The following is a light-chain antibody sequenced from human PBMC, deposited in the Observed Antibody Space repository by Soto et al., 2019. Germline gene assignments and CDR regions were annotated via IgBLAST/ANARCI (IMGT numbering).Light chain of an antibody. CDR3: QSYDSGLSGSV. Sequence: QSALTQPPSVSGAPGQRVTISCTGSSSNIGAGYDVHWYQHLPRTAPKLLISGNTNRPSGVPDRFSGSKSGTSASLAITGLQAEDEADYYCQSYDSGLSGSVFGGGTKLTVL. CDR1: SSNIGAGYD. J-gene: IGLJ3*02. V-gene: IGLV1-40*01. CDR2: GNT.